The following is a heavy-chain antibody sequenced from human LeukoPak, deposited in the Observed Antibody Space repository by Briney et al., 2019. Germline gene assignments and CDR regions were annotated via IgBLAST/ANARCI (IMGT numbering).Heavy chain of an antibody. CDR3: ARDPKWANRNEKDIVWFDP. CDR2: ISAYNGNT. Sequence: ASVKVSCRASGYTFTSYGISWVRQAPGQGLEWMGWISAYNGNTNYAQKLQGRVTMTTDTSTSTAYMELRSLRSDDTAVYYCARDPKWANRNEKDIVWFDPWGQGTLVTVSS. J-gene: IGHJ5*02. D-gene: IGHD1-1*01. CDR1: GYTFTSYG. V-gene: IGHV1-18*01.